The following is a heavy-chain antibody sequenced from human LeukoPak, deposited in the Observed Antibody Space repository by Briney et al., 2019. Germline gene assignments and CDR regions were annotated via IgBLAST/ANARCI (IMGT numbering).Heavy chain of an antibody. CDR2: IFYGGIT. CDR1: GDSISSTSFY. D-gene: IGHD2-2*01. V-gene: IGHV4-39*07. J-gene: IGHJ3*02. CDR3: ARSGPAAGRPDAFDI. Sequence: PSETLSLTCTLSGDSISSTSFYWAWIRQPPGKGLECIGTIFYGGITYYSSSLKSRVTISVDSSKNQFSLKLSSVTVADTAVYFCARSGPAAGRPDAFDIWGQGTMVTVSS.